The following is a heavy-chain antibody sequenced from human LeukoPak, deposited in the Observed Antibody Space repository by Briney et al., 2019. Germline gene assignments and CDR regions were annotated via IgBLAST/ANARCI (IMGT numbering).Heavy chain of an antibody. CDR1: GFTFDDYA. V-gene: IGHV3-9*01. CDR2: ISWNSGSI. J-gene: IGHJ5*02. CDR3: AKGFNWFDP. Sequence: GGSLRLSCAASGFTFDDYAMHWVRQAPGKGLEWVSGISWNSGSIGYADSVKGRFTISRDNSKNTLYLQMNSLRAEDTAVYYCAKGFNWFDPWGQGTLVTVSS.